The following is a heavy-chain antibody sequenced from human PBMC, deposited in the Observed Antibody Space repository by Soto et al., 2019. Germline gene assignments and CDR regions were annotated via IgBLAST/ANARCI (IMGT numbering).Heavy chain of an antibody. CDR3: ARHNYGSGSTYCDE. CDR1: GSSIGSYY. V-gene: IGHV4-59*08. J-gene: IGHJ4*02. Sequence: PSETRSLTCTVSGSSIGSYYWSWIRQPPRKGLEWIGYIYYSGSTNYNPSLKSRVTISVDTSKNQYSLKLSSRTAADTAVYYCARHNYGSGSTYCDEWGQGTLVTVSS. CDR2: IYYSGST. D-gene: IGHD3-10*01.